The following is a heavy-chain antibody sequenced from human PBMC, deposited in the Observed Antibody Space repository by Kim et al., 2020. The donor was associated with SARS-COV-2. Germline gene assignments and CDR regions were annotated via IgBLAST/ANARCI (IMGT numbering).Heavy chain of an antibody. V-gene: IGHV4-59*01. J-gene: IGHJ3*02. D-gene: IGHD4-17*01. Sequence: LKSRVTISVDTSKNQFSLKLSSVTAADTAVYYCAREGDYGDYGGGAFDIWGQGTMVTVSS. CDR3: AREGDYGDYGGGAFDI.